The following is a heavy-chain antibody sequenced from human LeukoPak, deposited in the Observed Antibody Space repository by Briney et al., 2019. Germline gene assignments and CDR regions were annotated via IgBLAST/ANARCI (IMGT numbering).Heavy chain of an antibody. V-gene: IGHV4-59*01. Sequence: PSEPLSPTWPSSGVSISRYYWSWIRQSPGKGLEWIGNIFYSGSTNYNPSFKSRVTISLDTSKNQFSLNLSSVTAADTAVYYCARVNRYCNDYWGQGTLVTVSS. CDR2: IFYSGST. CDR1: GVSISRYY. J-gene: IGHJ4*02. D-gene: IGHD6-13*01. CDR3: ARVNRYCNDY.